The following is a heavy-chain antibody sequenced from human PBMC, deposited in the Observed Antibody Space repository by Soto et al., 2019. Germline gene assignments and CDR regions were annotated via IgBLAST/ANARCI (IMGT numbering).Heavy chain of an antibody. CDR1: GGSISSSSYY. CDR3: ARSGLCTNGVCYPYNWFDP. D-gene: IGHD2-8*01. J-gene: IGHJ5*02. CDR2: IYYSGST. V-gene: IGHV4-39*01. Sequence: SETLSLTCTVSGGSISSSSYYWGWIRQPPGKGLEWIGSIYYSGSTYYNPSLKSRVTISVDTSKNQFSLKLSSVTAADTAVYYCARSGLCTNGVCYPYNWFDPWGQGTLVTVSS.